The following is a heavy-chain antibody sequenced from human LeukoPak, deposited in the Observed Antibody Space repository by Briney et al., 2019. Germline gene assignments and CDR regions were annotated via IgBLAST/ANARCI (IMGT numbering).Heavy chain of an antibody. CDR2: ISSSSSYI. D-gene: IGHD2-2*01. CDR3: ARTYCSSTSCHYYFDY. V-gene: IGHV3-21*01. CDR1: GFXFSSYS. Sequence: GGSLRLSCAASGFXFSSYSINWVRQAPGKGLEWVSSISSSSSYIYYADSVKGQFTISRDNAKNSLYLQMNSLRAEDTAVYYCARTYCSSTSCHYYFDYWGQGTLVTVSS. J-gene: IGHJ4*02.